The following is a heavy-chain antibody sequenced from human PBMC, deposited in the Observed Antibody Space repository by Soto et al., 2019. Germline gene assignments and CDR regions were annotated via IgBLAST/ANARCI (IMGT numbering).Heavy chain of an antibody. D-gene: IGHD2-8*01. CDR3: ARILNSKIVLMVYAADYYYYYMDV. Sequence: ASETLSLTCTVSGGSISSSSYYWGWIRQPPGKGLEWIGSIYYSGSTYYNPSLKSRVTISVDTSKNQFSLKLSSVTAADTAVYYCARILNSKIVLMVYAADYYYYYMDVWGKGTTVTVSS. J-gene: IGHJ6*03. CDR1: GGSISSSSYY. V-gene: IGHV4-39*01. CDR2: IYYSGST.